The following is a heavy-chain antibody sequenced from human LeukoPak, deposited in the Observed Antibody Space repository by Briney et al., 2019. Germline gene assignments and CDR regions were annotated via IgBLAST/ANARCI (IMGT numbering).Heavy chain of an antibody. J-gene: IGHJ5*02. Sequence: PGGSLRLSCAASGFTFSTYSMSWVRQAPGKGLEWVANIKQDGSEKYYVDSVKGRFTISRDNAKNSLYLQMNSLRAEDTAVYYCARRRYWFDPWGQGTLVTVSS. CDR3: ARRRYWFDP. CDR2: IKQDGSEK. CDR1: GFTFSTYS. V-gene: IGHV3-7*01.